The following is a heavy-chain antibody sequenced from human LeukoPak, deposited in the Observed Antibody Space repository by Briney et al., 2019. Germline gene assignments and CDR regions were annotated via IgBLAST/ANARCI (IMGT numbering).Heavy chain of an antibody. Sequence: GGSLRLSCAASGFIVSSNYMTWVRQAPGKGLEWVSVIYRGGRTYYADSVKGRFTLSRDNSKNTLYLHMNSLRAEDTAVYYCARGNSGTSYVEDYYGMDVWGQGTTVTVSS. CDR3: ARGNSGTSYVEDYYGMDV. V-gene: IGHV3-53*01. CDR1: GFIVSSNY. CDR2: IYRGGRT. J-gene: IGHJ6*02. D-gene: IGHD1-26*01.